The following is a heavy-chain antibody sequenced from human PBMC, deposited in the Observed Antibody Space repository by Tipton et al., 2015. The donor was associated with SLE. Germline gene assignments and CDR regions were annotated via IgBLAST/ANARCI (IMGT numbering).Heavy chain of an antibody. CDR3: AKQDILTGYYTYNWFDP. J-gene: IGHJ5*02. D-gene: IGHD3-9*01. V-gene: IGHV4-61*02. CDR2: IYTSGST. CDR1: GGSISSTRYY. Sequence: LRLSCTVSGGSISSTRYYWSWIRQPAGKGLEWIGRIYTSGSTNYNPSLKSRVTISVDTSKNQFSLRLSSVTAADTAVYYCAKQDILTGYYTYNWFDPWGQGTLVTVSS.